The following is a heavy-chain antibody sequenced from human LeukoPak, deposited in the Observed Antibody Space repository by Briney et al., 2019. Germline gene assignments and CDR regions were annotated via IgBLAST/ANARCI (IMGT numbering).Heavy chain of an antibody. Sequence: PSETLSLTCAVYGGSFSGYYWSWIRQPPGKGLEWIGEINHSGSTNYSPSLKSRVTISVDTSKNQFSLKLSSVTAADTAVYYCARGREYCDCGSCDGFDYGGQGTLVTVSS. CDR2: INHSGST. CDR3: ARGREYCDCGSCDGFDY. J-gene: IGHJ4*02. D-gene: IGHD2-15*01. CDR1: GGSFSGYY. V-gene: IGHV4-34*01.